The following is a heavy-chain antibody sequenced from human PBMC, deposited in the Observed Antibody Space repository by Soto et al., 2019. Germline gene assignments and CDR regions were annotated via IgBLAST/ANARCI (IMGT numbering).Heavy chain of an antibody. V-gene: IGHV3-33*01. CDR2: IWYDGSNK. Sequence: QVQLVESGGGVVQPGRSLRLSCAASGFTFSSYGMHWVRQAPGKGLEWVAVIWYDGSNKYYTDSVKGRFTISRDNSKSTLYLQMNSLRAEDTAVYYCARDHHTAMVQDVWGQGTTVTVSS. J-gene: IGHJ6*02. CDR3: ARDHHTAMVQDV. D-gene: IGHD5-18*01. CDR1: GFTFSSYG.